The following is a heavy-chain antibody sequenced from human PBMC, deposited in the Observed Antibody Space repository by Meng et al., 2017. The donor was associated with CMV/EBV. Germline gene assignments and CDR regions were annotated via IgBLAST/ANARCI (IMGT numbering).Heavy chain of an antibody. CDR3: ARVDYDFWSGYFDY. V-gene: IGHV3-53*01. D-gene: IGHD3-3*01. CDR1: GFTVSSNY. Sequence: CAASGFTVSSNYMSWVRQAPGKGLEWVSVIYSGGSTYHADSVKGRFTISRDNSKNTLYLQMNSLRAEDTAVYYCARVDYDFWSGYFDYWGQGTLVTVSS. CDR2: IYSGGST. J-gene: IGHJ4*02.